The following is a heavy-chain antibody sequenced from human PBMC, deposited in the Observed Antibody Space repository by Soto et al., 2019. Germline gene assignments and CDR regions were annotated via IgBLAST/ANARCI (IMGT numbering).Heavy chain of an antibody. CDR1: GFTFSSYA. D-gene: IGHD4-17*01. Sequence: EVHLLESGGDLVQPGGSLRLSCEASGFTFSSYAMSWVRQAPGKGLEWVSGISVGGGSPYYADSVKGRFTISRDNSKNTLYLQMNSLRVEDTALYYCAKKPGADYGDYCDYWGQGTLVTVSS. CDR2: ISVGGGSP. V-gene: IGHV3-23*01. J-gene: IGHJ4*02. CDR3: AKKPGADYGDYCDY.